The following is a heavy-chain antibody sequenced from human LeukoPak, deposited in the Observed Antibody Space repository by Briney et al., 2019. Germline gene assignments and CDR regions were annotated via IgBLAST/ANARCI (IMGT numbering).Heavy chain of an antibody. CDR3: ARGDPYYYYMDV. CDR1: GLTFNNAW. V-gene: IGHV3-20*04. CDR2: INWNGGST. Sequence: GGSLRLSCAASGLTFNNAWMSWVRQAPGKGLEWVSGINWNGGSTGYADSVKGRFTISRDNANNSLYLQMNSLRAEDTALYYCARGDPYYYYMDVWGKGTTVTVSS. J-gene: IGHJ6*03.